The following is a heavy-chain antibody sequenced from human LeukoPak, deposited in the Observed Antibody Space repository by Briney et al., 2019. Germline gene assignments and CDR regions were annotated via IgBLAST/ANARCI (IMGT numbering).Heavy chain of an antibody. V-gene: IGHV4-34*01. CDR2: INHSGST. CDR1: GASFSGDY. D-gene: IGHD6-13*01. Sequence: SETLSLTCAIYGASFSGDYWSWIRHPPKKGLEPMGEINHSGSTNYNPSLKSRVTISVDTSKNKFSLKLSSVTAADTAVYYCARGGTGVAAAGRGWFDPWGQGTLVTVSS. CDR3: ARGGTGVAAAGRGWFDP. J-gene: IGHJ5*02.